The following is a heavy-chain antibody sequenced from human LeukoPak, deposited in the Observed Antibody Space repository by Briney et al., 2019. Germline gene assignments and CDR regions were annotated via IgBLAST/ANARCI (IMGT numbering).Heavy chain of an antibody. CDR1: GFTVSSNY. V-gene: IGHV3-53*01. Sequence: PGGSLRLSCAASGFTVSSNYMSWVRQAPGKGLEWVSVIYSGGSIYYADSVKGRFTISRDNSKNTLYLQMNSLRAEDTAVYYCARLDHDYGGTYDYWGQGTLVTVSS. J-gene: IGHJ4*02. D-gene: IGHD4-23*01. CDR3: ARLDHDYGGTYDY. CDR2: IYSGGSI.